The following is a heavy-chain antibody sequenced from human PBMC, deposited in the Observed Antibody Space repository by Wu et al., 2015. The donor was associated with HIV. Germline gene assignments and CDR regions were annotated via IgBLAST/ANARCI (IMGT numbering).Heavy chain of an antibody. D-gene: IGHD6-19*01. V-gene: IGHV4-59*01. CDR1: GGSISSYY. J-gene: IGHJ6*02. CDR2: IYYSGST. Sequence: QVQLQESGPGLVKPSETLSLTCTVSGGSISSYYWSWIRQSPGKGLEWIGYIYYSGSTNYNPSLKSRVTISVDTSKNQFSLKLSSVTAADTAVYYCARSSGGGYYYYYYGMDVWGQGTTVTVSS. CDR3: ARSSGGGYYYYYYGMDV.